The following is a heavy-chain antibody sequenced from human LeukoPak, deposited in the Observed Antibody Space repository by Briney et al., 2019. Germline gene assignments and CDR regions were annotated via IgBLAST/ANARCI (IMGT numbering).Heavy chain of an antibody. Sequence: GGSLRLSCAASGFTFSSYSMNWVRQAPGKGLEWVSYISSSSSTIYYADSVKGRFTISRDNSKNTLYLQMGSLRAEDMAVYYCARDGDYPYYYYMDVWGKGTTVTVSS. CDR3: ARDGDYPYYYYMDV. J-gene: IGHJ6*03. CDR1: GFTFSSYS. CDR2: ISSSSSTI. V-gene: IGHV3-48*01. D-gene: IGHD4-17*01.